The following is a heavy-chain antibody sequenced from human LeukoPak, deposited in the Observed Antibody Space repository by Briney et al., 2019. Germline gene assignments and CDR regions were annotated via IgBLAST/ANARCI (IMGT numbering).Heavy chain of an antibody. CDR2: INPSGGST. Sequence: ASVKVSCKASGYTFTNYYMHWVRQAPGQGLEWMGIINPSGGSTSYAQKFQSRVTMTRDTSTSTVYMELSSLRSEDTAVYYCDIAVAGNAYSSALDYCGQGTLVTVSS. V-gene: IGHV1-46*03. D-gene: IGHD6-19*01. J-gene: IGHJ4*02. CDR1: GYTFTNYY. CDR3: DIAVAGNAYSSALDY.